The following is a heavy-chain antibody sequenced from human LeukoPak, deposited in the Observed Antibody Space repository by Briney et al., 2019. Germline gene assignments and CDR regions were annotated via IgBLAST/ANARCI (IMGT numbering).Heavy chain of an antibody. CDR1: GGSISSGGYS. V-gene: IGHV4-30-2*01. CDR3: ARNPPKQGFWFDP. CDR2: IYHSGST. Sequence: SETPSLTCAVSGGSISSGGYSWSWIRQPPGKGLEWIGYIYHSGSTYYNPSLKSRVTISVDRSKNQFSLKLSSVTAADTAVYYCARNPPKQGFWFDPWGQGTLVTVSS. D-gene: IGHD6-13*01. J-gene: IGHJ5*02.